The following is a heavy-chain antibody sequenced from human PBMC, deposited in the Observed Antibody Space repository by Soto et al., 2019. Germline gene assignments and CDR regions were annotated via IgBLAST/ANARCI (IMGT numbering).Heavy chain of an antibody. CDR2: IDYSGTT. J-gene: IGHJ6*02. V-gene: IGHV4-39*01. CDR3: ARLDSGFGATMDV. Sequence: QLQLQESGPGLVKPSETLSLTCTVSGGSISSSNYYWGWIRQPPGKGLEWIGSIDYSGTTYYKPSLKSRVTISFDTSKNQFSLKLSSVTAADTAVYYCARLDSGFGATMDVWGQGTTVTVSS. D-gene: IGHD3-10*01. CDR1: GGSISSSNYY.